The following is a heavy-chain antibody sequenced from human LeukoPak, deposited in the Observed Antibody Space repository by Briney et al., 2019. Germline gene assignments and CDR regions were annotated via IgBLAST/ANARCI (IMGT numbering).Heavy chain of an antibody. Sequence: GASVKVSCTASGYTFTGYYMHWVRQAPGQGLEWMGWINPNSGDTNYAQKFQGRVTMTRDTSISTAYMELSRLRSDDTAVYYCARPKWLRSSSYAFDIWGQGTMVTVSS. CDR3: ARPKWLRSSSYAFDI. CDR1: GYTFTGYY. CDR2: INPNSGDT. D-gene: IGHD5-12*01. V-gene: IGHV1-2*02. J-gene: IGHJ3*02.